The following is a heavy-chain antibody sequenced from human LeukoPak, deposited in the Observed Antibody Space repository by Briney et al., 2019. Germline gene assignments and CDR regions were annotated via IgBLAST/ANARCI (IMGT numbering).Heavy chain of an antibody. CDR1: EFTFSAYA. V-gene: IGHV3-48*04. CDR3: VRGGWRIIETGGDS. D-gene: IGHD2-15*01. Sequence: GGSLRLSCATSEFTFSAYAMNWVRQAPGKGLEWVGYISPTGSTMFYAGSVKGRFTISKDNADNSLYLQMKSLRVEDTAMYYCVRGGWRIIETGGDSWGQGTLVTVSS. CDR2: ISPTGSTM. J-gene: IGHJ4*02.